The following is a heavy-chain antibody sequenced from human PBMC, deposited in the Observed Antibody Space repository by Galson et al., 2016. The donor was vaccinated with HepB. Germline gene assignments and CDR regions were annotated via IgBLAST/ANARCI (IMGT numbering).Heavy chain of an antibody. CDR2: ISSGSTYI. V-gene: IGHV3-21*01. CDR3: ARASGGGYDWDYYYGMDV. J-gene: IGHJ6*04. Sequence: SLRLSCAASGFTFSNAWMAWVRQAPGKGLEWVSLISSGSTYIYYADSVRGRFTISRDNAGNSLYLQMNTLRADDAAVYYCARASGGGYDWDYYYGMDVWGKGTTVTVSS. D-gene: IGHD5-12*01. CDR1: GFTFSNAW.